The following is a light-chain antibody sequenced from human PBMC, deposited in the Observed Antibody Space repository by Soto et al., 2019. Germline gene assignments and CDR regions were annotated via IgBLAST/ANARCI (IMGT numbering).Light chain of an antibody. Sequence: QSALTQPGSVSGSPGQSITISCTGTSSDVGGYNYVSWYQQHPGKAPKLMIYDVSNRPSGVSNRFSGSKSGNTASLTISGLQAEDEADYYCSSYTSSSTYVVFGGGTKLTVL. V-gene: IGLV2-14*01. J-gene: IGLJ2*01. CDR3: SSYTSSSTYVV. CDR2: DVS. CDR1: SSDVGGYNY.